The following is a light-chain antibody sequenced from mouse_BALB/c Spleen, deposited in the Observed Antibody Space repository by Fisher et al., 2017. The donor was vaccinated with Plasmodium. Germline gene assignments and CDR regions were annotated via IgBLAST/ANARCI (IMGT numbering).Light chain of an antibody. CDR2: LVS. Sequence: VMTQSTLTLSVTIGHPASISCKSSQSLLNSDGKTYLSWLLQRPGQSPKRLIYLVSKLDSGVPDRFTGSGSGTDFTLKISRVEAEDLGVYYCFQGSHLPWTFGGGTKL. CDR1: QSLLNSDGKTY. CDR3: FQGSHLPWT. J-gene: IGKJ1*01. V-gene: IGKV1-135*01.